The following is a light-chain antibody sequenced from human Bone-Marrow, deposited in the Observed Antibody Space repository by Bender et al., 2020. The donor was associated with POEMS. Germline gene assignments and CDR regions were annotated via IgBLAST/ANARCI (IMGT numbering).Light chain of an antibody. CDR2: QDS. CDR3: CAYGGSGTYYV. J-gene: IGLJ1*01. V-gene: IGLV3-1*01. CDR1: QLGDKY. Sequence: SYELTQPLSVSVSPGQTASITCSGDQLGDKYVAWYQQRPGQSPVLVIHQDSRRPSGIPERFSGSKSGNTASLTISGLQAEDEADYYCCAYGGSGTYYVFATGTKVTVL.